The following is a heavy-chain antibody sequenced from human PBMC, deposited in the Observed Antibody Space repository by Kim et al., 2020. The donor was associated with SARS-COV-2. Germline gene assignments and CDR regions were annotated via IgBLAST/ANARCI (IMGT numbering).Heavy chain of an antibody. J-gene: IGHJ4*02. CDR2: IDPSDSYT. V-gene: IGHV5-10-1*01. D-gene: IGHD1-26*01. CDR3: ARLVWELPLGFDY. CDR1: GYSFTSYW. Sequence: GESLKISCKGSGYSFTSYWISWVRQMPGKGLEWMGRIDPSDSYTNYSPSFQGHVTISADKPIRTAYLQWSSLKASDTAMYYCARLVWELPLGFDYWGQGTLVTVSS.